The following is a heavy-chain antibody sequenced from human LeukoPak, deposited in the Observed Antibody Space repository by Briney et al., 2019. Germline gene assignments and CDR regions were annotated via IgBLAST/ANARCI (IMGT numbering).Heavy chain of an antibody. Sequence: SETLSLTCAVSGGSISSGGYSWSWIRQPPGKGLEWIGYIYHSGSTYYNPSLKSRVTISVDRSKNQFSLKLSSVTAADTAVYYCARAGAYCGGDCYSGAFDIWGQGTMVTVSS. V-gene: IGHV4-30-2*01. J-gene: IGHJ3*02. D-gene: IGHD2-21*02. CDR2: IYHSGST. CDR3: ARAGAYCGGDCYSGAFDI. CDR1: GGSISSGGYS.